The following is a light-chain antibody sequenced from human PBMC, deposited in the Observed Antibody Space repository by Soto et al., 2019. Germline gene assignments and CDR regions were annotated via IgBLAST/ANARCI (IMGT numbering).Light chain of an antibody. Sequence: DIQMTQSPSSLSASVGDRVTITCRASQGISNYLAWYQQKPGKVPKLLIYAASTLQSGVPSRFSGSGSRTDFTLTISSLQPEDVATYYCQKYNSAPMLTFGGGTKVEIK. CDR2: AAS. CDR1: QGISNY. CDR3: QKYNSAPMLT. J-gene: IGKJ4*01. V-gene: IGKV1-27*01.